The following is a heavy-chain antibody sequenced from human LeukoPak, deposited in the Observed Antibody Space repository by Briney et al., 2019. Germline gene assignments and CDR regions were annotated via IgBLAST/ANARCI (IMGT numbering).Heavy chain of an antibody. CDR1: GFTFSSYG. J-gene: IGHJ4*02. CDR2: ISYDGSNK. CDR3: ARESAYAFWY. D-gene: IGHD3-3*01. V-gene: IGHV3-30*03. Sequence: GGSLRLSCAASGFTFSSYGMHWVRQAPGKGLEWVAVISYDGSNKYYADSVKGRFTISRDNAKNSLYLQMNSLRDEDTAVYYRARESAYAFWYWGQGTLVAVSS.